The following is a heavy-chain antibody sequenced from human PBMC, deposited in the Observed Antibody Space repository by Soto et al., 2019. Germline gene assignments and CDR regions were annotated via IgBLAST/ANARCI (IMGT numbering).Heavy chain of an antibody. V-gene: IGHV4-30-4*01. J-gene: IGHJ4*02. Sequence: QVQLQESGPGLVRPSQTLSLTCTVSGGSITSDDYCWSWIRQPPGKDLEWIGYIFHSGSTYYNPSLQSRITISIDTPKNQFSLKLNSVTAADTAVYYCARDKNYGDYGQFDYWGQGTLVSV. CDR3: ARDKNYGDYGQFDY. D-gene: IGHD4-17*01. CDR2: IFHSGST. CDR1: GGSITSDDYC.